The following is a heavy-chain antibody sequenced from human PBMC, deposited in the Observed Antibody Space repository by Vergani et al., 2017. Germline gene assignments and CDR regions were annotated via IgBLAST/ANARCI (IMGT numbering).Heavy chain of an antibody. CDR3: ARDHHDYGATTFDY. V-gene: IGHV1-69*09. J-gene: IGHJ4*02. Sequence: QVQLVQSGAEVKKPGSSVKVSCKASGGTFSSYTISWVRQAPGQGLEWMGRIIPILGIANYAQKFQGRVTITADKSMSTAYMELSSLRSEDTAVYYCARDHHDYGATTFDYWGQGTLVTVSS. D-gene: IGHD4-17*01. CDR2: IIPILGIA. CDR1: GGTFSSYT.